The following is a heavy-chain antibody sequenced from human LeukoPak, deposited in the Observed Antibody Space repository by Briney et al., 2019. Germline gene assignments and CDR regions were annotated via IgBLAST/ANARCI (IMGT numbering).Heavy chain of an antibody. J-gene: IGHJ4*02. CDR1: GVSISSYH. CDR2: IYNSGST. CDR3: ARGRYNYALEDYFDY. V-gene: IGHV4-59*01. D-gene: IGHD5-18*01. Sequence: PSETLSLTCTVSGVSISSYHCSWIRQPPGKGLEWIGYIYNSGSTNYNPSRKSRVTISVDTSKNQFSLKLSSVTAADTAVYYCARGRYNYALEDYFDYWGQGTLVTVSS.